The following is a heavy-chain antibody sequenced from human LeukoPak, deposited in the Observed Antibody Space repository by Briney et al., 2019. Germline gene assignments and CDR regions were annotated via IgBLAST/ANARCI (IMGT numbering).Heavy chain of an antibody. CDR2: IIPIFGTA. D-gene: IGHD3-10*01. V-gene: IGHV1-69*05. Sequence: ASVKVSCKXSGGTFSSYAISWVRQAPGQGLEWMGRIIPIFGTANYAQKFQGRVTITTDESTSTAYMELSSLRSEDTAVYYCARDRLIGSGSYYSYWGQGTLVTVSS. CDR1: GGTFSSYA. J-gene: IGHJ4*02. CDR3: ARDRLIGSGSYYSY.